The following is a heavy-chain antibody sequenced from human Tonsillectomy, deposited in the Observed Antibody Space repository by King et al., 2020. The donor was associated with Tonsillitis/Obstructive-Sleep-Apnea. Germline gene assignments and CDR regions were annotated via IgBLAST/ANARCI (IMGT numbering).Heavy chain of an antibody. D-gene: IGHD6-13*01. J-gene: IGHJ5*02. CDR3: ARGVAAVGFMWFDP. V-gene: IGHV1-3*01. Sequence: QLVQSGAEVKKPGASVKVSCKASGYTFTSYAMHWVLQAPGQRLEWMGWINAGNGNTKYSQKFQGRVTITRDTSASTAYMELSSLRSEDTAVYYCARGVAAVGFMWFDPWGQGTLVTVSS. CDR1: GYTFTSYA. CDR2: INAGNGNT.